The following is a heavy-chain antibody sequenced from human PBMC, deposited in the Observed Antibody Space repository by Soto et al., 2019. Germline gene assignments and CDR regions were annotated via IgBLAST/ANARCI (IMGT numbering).Heavy chain of an antibody. CDR1: GYTFTSYD. CDR2: MNPNSGNT. Sequence: ASVKVSCKASGYTFTSYDINWVRQATGQGLEWMGWMNPNSGNTGYAQKFQGRVTMTRNTSISTAYMELSSLRSEDTAVYYCARDGYCSGGSCYQGGFDPWGQGTLVTVSS. D-gene: IGHD2-15*01. V-gene: IGHV1-8*01. J-gene: IGHJ5*02. CDR3: ARDGYCSGGSCYQGGFDP.